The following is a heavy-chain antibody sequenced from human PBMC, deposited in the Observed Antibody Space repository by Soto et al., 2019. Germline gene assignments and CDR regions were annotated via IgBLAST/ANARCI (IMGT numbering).Heavy chain of an antibody. V-gene: IGHV1-24*01. CDR2: FDPEDGET. J-gene: IGHJ6*03. CDR3: ARVIGSSSSRYMDV. D-gene: IGHD6-6*01. CDR1: GYTLTELS. Sequence: GVSVKVSCKVSGYTLTELSMHWVRHAPGKGLEWMGGFDPEDGETVYAQKFQGRVTITADKSTSTAYMELSSLRSEDTAVYYCARVIGSSSSRYMDVWGKGTTVTVSS.